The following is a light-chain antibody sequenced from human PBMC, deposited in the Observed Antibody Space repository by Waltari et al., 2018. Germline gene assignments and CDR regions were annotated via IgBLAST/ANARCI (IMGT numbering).Light chain of an antibody. V-gene: IGLV1-40*01. Sequence: QSVLTQPPSVSGAPGQRVTISCTGSGSNIGAGHDVHCYQPLPRAAPKLLIYGSTSRPLGVPDRFFGSTSGTSASLAITGLQAEDEADYYCQSYDTSLSVVFGGGTKLTVL. J-gene: IGLJ3*02. CDR1: GSNIGAGHD. CDR3: QSYDTSLSVV. CDR2: GST.